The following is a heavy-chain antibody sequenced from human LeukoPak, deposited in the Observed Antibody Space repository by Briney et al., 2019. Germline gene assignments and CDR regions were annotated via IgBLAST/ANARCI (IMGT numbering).Heavy chain of an antibody. J-gene: IGHJ5*02. CDR3: ARVGPIAAAGRGNNWFDP. Sequence: SPSETLSLTCAVYGGSFSGYYWSWIRQPPVKGLEWIGEINHSGSTNYNPSLKSRVTISVDTSKNQFSLKLSSVTAADTAVYYCARVGPIAAAGRGNNWFDPWGQGTLVTVSS. CDR2: INHSGST. V-gene: IGHV4-34*01. D-gene: IGHD6-13*01. CDR1: GGSFSGYY.